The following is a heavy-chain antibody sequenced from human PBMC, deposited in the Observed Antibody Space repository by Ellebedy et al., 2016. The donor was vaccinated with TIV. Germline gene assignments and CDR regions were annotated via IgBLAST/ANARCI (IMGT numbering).Heavy chain of an antibody. Sequence: ASVKVSXXASGYTFTSYGISWVRQAPGQGLEWMGWISAYNGNTNYAQKLQGRVTMTTDTSTSTAYMELSSLRSEDTAVYYCAREYTGRFDYWGQGTLVTVSS. D-gene: IGHD1-1*01. CDR1: GYTFTSYG. CDR2: ISAYNGNT. V-gene: IGHV1-18*01. J-gene: IGHJ4*02. CDR3: AREYTGRFDY.